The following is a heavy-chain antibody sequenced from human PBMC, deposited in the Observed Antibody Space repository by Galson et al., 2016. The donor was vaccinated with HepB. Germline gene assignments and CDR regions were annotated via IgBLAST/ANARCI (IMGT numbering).Heavy chain of an antibody. Sequence: SETLSPTCTVSGGSISTSYWSWIRQPPGKGLEWLGYINYTGTATYNPSLKSRFSTSLDTPKNQFSRRLNSLTAADSSVYYCARGGPFWYFDLWGRGTLVTVSS. CDR1: GGSISTSY. D-gene: IGHD2-15*01. J-gene: IGHJ2*01. V-gene: IGHV4-59*01. CDR2: INYTGTA. CDR3: ARGGPFWYFDL.